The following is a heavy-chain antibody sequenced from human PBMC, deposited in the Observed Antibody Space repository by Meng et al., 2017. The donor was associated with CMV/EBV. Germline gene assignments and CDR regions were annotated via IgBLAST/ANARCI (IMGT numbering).Heavy chain of an antibody. V-gene: IGHV3-11*01. Sequence: FAASGFTFSDYYMSWIRQAPGKGLEWVSYISSSGSTIYYADSVKGRFTISRDNAKNSLYLQMNSLRAEDTAVYYCARESYDSGYFDYWGQGTLVTVSS. J-gene: IGHJ4*02. CDR1: GFTFSDYY. CDR3: ARESYDSGYFDY. CDR2: ISSSGSTI. D-gene: IGHD3-10*01.